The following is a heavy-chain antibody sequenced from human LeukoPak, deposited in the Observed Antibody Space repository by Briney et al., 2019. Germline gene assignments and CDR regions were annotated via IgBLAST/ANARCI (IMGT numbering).Heavy chain of an antibody. Sequence: GESLKISCKGSGYSFTSYWIGWVRQIPGKGLEWMGIIYPGDSDTRYSPSFQGQVTISADKSISTAYLQWSSLKASDTAMYYCARRHYYGSGSYYDNWFDPWGQGTLVTVSS. CDR3: ARRHYYGSGSYYDNWFDP. CDR2: IYPGDSDT. J-gene: IGHJ5*02. V-gene: IGHV5-51*01. D-gene: IGHD3-10*01. CDR1: GYSFTSYW.